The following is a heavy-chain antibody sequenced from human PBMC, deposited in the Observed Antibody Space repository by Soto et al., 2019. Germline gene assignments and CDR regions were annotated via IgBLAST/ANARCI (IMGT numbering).Heavy chain of an antibody. D-gene: IGHD6-19*01. CDR3: AKDIAGSGWYSLDY. Sequence: EVQLVESGGVVVQPGGSLRLSCAASGFTFGDYTMHWVRQAPGKGLEWVSLISWDGDSTYYADSVKGRFTISRDNSKTSLYLQMNSLRTEDTAFYYCAKDIAGSGWYSLDYWGQGTLVTVSS. J-gene: IGHJ4*02. CDR1: GFTFGDYT. V-gene: IGHV3-43*01. CDR2: ISWDGDST.